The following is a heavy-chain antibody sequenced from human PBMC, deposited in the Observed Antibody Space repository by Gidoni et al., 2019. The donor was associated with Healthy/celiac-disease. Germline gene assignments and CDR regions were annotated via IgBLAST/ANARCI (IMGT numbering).Heavy chain of an antibody. CDR3: ARVRYYYDSSGYWYFDY. J-gene: IGHJ4*02. V-gene: IGHV3-64*01. D-gene: IGHD3-22*01. Sequence: EVQLVESGGGLVQPGGSLRLSCAASGFTFSSYAMHWVRQAPGKGLEYVSAISSNGGSTYYANSVKGRFTISRDNSKNTLYLQMGSLRAEDMAVYYCARVRYYYDSSGYWYFDYWGQGTLVTVSS. CDR2: ISSNGGST. CDR1: GFTFSSYA.